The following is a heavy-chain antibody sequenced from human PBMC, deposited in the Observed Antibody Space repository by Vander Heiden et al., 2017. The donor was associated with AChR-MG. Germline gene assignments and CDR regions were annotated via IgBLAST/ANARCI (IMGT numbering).Heavy chain of an antibody. CDR3: ARGGRDARGVAFDY. Sequence: QVQLVQSGAEVKKPGASVKVSCTASGYTFTSYDINWVRQATGQGLEWMGWMNPNSGNTGYAQKFQGRVTMTRNTSRSTAYMELSSLRSEDTAVYYCARGGRDARGVAFDYWGQGTLVTVSS. CDR2: MNPNSGNT. V-gene: IGHV1-8*01. CDR1: GYTFTSYD. J-gene: IGHJ4*02. D-gene: IGHD3-10*01.